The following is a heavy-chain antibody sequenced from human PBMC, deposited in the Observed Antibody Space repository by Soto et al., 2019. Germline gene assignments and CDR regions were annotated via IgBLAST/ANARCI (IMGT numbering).Heavy chain of an antibody. V-gene: IGHV3-23*01. D-gene: IGHD4-17*01. Sequence: PGGSLRLSCAAPGFTFSSYAMSWVRQAPGKGLEWVSAISGSGGSTYYTDSVKGRFTISRDNSKNILFLQMNSLRAEDTAVYYCAKDPNGDYAGAFDSWGQGTLVTVSS. CDR2: ISGSGGST. CDR3: AKDPNGDYAGAFDS. CDR1: GFTFSSYA. J-gene: IGHJ4*02.